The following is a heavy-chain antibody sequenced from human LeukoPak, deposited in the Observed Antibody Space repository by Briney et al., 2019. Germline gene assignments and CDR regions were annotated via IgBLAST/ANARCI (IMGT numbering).Heavy chain of an antibody. D-gene: IGHD1-26*01. Sequence: GGSLRLSCAASGFTFTDFYMTWIRQAPGKGLQWVAYISDSGTTVDYADSVKGRFSISRDNTENSLYLQMNSLRVEDTGYYCARDVGADFWGQGTLVTVSS. CDR2: ISDSGTTV. J-gene: IGHJ4*02. CDR3: ARDVGADF. V-gene: IGHV3-11*04. CDR1: GFTFTDFY.